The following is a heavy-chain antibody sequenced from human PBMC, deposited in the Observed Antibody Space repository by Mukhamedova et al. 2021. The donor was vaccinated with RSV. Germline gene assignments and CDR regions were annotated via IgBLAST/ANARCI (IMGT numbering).Heavy chain of an antibody. CDR2: ISYDGSNK. D-gene: IGHD2-2*01. Sequence: HWVRQAPGKGLEWVAVISYDGSNKYYADSVKGRFTISRDNSKNTLYLQMNSLRAEDTAVYYCAREIGGDCSSTSCYAAGYVDLWG. J-gene: IGHJ2*01. CDR3: AREIGGDCSSTSCYAAGYVDL. V-gene: IGHV3-30*01.